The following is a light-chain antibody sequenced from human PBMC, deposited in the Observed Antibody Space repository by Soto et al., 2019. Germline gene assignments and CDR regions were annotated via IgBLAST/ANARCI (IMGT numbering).Light chain of an antibody. J-gene: IGKJ2*01. Sequence: DIPMTQSPSSLSASVGDRVTITCRASQSISSYFNWFQQKPGKAPKLLIYAAASLQTGVPSRFRRRGSGKDFTLPVSSLQPEDFATYYCQQTYNPPFTFGQVTKLEIK. V-gene: IGKV1-39*01. CDR1: QSISSY. CDR2: AAA. CDR3: QQTYNPPFT.